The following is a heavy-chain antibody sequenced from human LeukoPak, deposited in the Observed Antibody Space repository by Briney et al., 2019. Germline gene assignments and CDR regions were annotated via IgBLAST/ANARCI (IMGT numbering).Heavy chain of an antibody. CDR2: IYPGDSDT. CDR3: ARQIPGSGSSYYYMDV. D-gene: IGHD3-10*01. CDR1: GYTFAKYW. Sequence: GESLKISCQASGYTFAKYWIGWVRQMPGKGLEWMGIIYPGDSDTRYSPSFQGQVTISADKSISTAYLQWSSLKASDTAMYYCARQIPGSGSSYYYMDVWGKGTTVTVSS. V-gene: IGHV5-51*01. J-gene: IGHJ6*03.